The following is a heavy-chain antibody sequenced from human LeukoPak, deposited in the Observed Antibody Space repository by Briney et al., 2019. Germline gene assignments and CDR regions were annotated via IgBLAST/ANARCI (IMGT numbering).Heavy chain of an antibody. CDR3: ARGRKVWHQLYYFDY. V-gene: IGHV4-59*12. CDR2: IYYSGST. J-gene: IGHJ4*02. Sequence: SETLSLTCTVSGGSINSYYWSWIRQPPGKGLEWIGYIYYSGSTNYNPSLKSRVTISVDTSKNQFSLKLSSVTAADTAVYYCARGRKVWHQLYYFDYWGQGTLVTVSS. D-gene: IGHD1-14*01. CDR1: GGSINSYY.